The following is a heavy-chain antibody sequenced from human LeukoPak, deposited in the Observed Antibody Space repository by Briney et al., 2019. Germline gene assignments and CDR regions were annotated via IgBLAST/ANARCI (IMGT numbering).Heavy chain of an antibody. V-gene: IGHV4-61*02. J-gene: IGHJ4*02. CDR3: ARWSSSWYYFDY. D-gene: IGHD6-13*01. CDR1: GGSISSGSYY. Sequence: SETLSLTCTVSGGSISSGSYYWSWLRQPAGKGLEWIGRIYTSGSTNYNPSLKSRVTISVDTSKNQFSLKLSSVTAADTAVYYCARWSSSWYYFDYWGQGTLVTVSS. CDR2: IYTSGST.